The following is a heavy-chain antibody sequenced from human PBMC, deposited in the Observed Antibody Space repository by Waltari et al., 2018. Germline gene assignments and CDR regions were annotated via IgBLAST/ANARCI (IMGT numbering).Heavy chain of an antibody. CDR2: IYSGGRT. V-gene: IGHV3-53*02. CDR3: ARDTNGNYFDY. CDR1: GFTVSSNY. J-gene: IGHJ4*02. D-gene: IGHD2-8*01. Sequence: EVQLVETGGGLIQPGGSLRLSCAASGFTVSSNYMSWVRQAPGKGLEWVSVIYSGGRTYYADSVKGRFTISRDNSKNTLYLQMNSLRAEDTAVYYCARDTNGNYFDYWGQATLVTVSS.